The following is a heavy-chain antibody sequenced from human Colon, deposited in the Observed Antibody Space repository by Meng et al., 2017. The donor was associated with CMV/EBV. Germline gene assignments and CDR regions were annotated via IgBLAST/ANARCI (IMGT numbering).Heavy chain of an antibody. CDR2: IHPKSGAT. CDR3: AREPQSTWFDP. V-gene: IGHV1-2*02. D-gene: IGHD2-21*01. CDR1: GYIIIDYY. J-gene: IGHJ5*02. Sequence: ASVKVSCKASGYIIIDYYMHWLRQAPGQGPEWMGRIHPKSGATSYAHNFQGRVTMTRDASISTAYMELSSLRSDDTAVYFCAREPQSTWFDPWGQGTLVTVSS.